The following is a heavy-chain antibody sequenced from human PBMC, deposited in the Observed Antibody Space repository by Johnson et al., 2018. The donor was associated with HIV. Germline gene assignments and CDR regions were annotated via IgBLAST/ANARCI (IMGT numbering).Heavy chain of an antibody. V-gene: IGHV3-23*04. CDR3: ARGTITMIRVVIGLDI. CDR1: GFTFSSYA. CDR2: IYGNERT. J-gene: IGHJ3*02. D-gene: IGHD3-10*01. Sequence: VQLVESGGGLVQPGGSLRLSCAASGFTFSSYAMSWVRQAPGKGLEWVSVIYGNERTFYADSVRGRFTISGDTSTNTLHLQMHSLTAEDTALYYCARGTITMIRVVIGLDIWGQGTMVTVSS.